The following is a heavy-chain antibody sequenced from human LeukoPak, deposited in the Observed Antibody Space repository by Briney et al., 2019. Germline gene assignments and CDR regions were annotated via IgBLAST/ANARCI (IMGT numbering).Heavy chain of an antibody. CDR2: IYYSGST. CDR1: GGSFSGYY. D-gene: IGHD3-22*01. V-gene: IGHV4-34*01. Sequence: SSETLSLTCAVYGGSFSGYYWSWIRQPPGKGLEWIGSIYYSGSTYYNPSLKSRVTISVDTSKNQFSLKLSSVTAADTAVYYCARGSITMIVVVITDAFDIWGQGTMVTVSS. CDR3: ARGSITMIVVVITDAFDI. J-gene: IGHJ3*02.